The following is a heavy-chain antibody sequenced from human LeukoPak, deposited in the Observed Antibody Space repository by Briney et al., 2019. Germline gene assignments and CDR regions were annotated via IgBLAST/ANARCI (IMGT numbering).Heavy chain of an antibody. D-gene: IGHD1-26*01. CDR2: IKQDGSEK. V-gene: IGHV3-7*01. J-gene: IGHJ5*02. Sequence: PGGSLRLSCAASEFTFSDYWMSWVRQAPGKGLEWVANIKQDGSEKYYVDSVKGRFTISRDNAKNSLYLQMNSLRAEDTAVYYCARVSRVGGSYSPHNWFDPWGQGTLVTVSS. CDR3: ARVSRVGGSYSPHNWFDP. CDR1: EFTFSDYW.